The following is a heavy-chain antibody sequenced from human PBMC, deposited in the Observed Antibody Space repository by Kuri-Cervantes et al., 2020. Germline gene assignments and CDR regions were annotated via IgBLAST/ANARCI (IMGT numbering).Heavy chain of an antibody. CDR1: GFTVSSNY. D-gene: IGHD5-18*01. J-gene: IGHJ6*02. CDR3: ARDRGYSYGGVFYYYYGMDV. V-gene: IGHV3-53*01. CDR2: IYSGGST. Sequence: GSLRLSCAASGFTVSSNYMSWVRQAPGKGLEWVSVIYSGGSTYYADSVKGRFTISRDNSKNTLYLQMNSLRAEDTAVYYCARDRGYSYGGVFYYYYGMDVWGQGTTVTVSS.